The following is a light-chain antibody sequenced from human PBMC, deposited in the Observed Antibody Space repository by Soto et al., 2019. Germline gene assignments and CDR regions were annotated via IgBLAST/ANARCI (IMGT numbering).Light chain of an antibody. CDR1: QSISSW. CDR2: KAS. Sequence: DIQMTQSPSTLSASVGDRVTITCRASQSISSWLAWYQQKPGKAPKLLIYKASSVESGVPSRFSGSGSGTEFTLTISSLQPDDFASYYCQQYNSYSYSLGQGTKLEIK. CDR3: QQYNSYSYS. V-gene: IGKV1-5*03. J-gene: IGKJ2*01.